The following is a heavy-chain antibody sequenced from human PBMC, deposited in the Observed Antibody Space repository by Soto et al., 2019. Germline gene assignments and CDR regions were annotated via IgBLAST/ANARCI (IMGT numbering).Heavy chain of an antibody. D-gene: IGHD3-3*01. Sequence: GESLKISCKGSGYSFTSYWIGWVRQMPGKGLEWMGLIYPGDSDTRYSPSFQGQVTISADKSISTAYLQWSSLKASDTAMYYCARGATYYDFPGYYGMDVWGQGTTVTVSS. CDR3: ARGATYYDFPGYYGMDV. CDR2: IYPGDSDT. J-gene: IGHJ6*02. V-gene: IGHV5-51*01. CDR1: GYSFTSYW.